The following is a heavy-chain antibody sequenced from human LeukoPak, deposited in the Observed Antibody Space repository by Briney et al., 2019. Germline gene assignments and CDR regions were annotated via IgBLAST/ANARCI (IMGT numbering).Heavy chain of an antibody. Sequence: GESLKISCKGSGYSFTNYWIGWVRQMPGKGLEWMGIIYPGDSDTRYSPSFQGQVTISADKSISTAYLQWSSLKASDTAMYYCARRRGCSTTSCHYYFDYWGQGTLVTVSS. D-gene: IGHD2-2*01. J-gene: IGHJ4*02. CDR1: GYSFTNYW. V-gene: IGHV5-51*01. CDR2: IYPGDSDT. CDR3: ARRRGCSTTSCHYYFDY.